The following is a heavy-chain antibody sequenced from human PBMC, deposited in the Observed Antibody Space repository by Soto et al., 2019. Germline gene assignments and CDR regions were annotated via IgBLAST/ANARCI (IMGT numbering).Heavy chain of an antibody. J-gene: IGHJ4*02. V-gene: IGHV4-4*07. CDR3: ARTPGWYFDV. Sequence: PSETLSLTCNLSGCYISTYYWSWIRQPAGKGLEWIGRIHASGNTDYNPSLKSRVTMSVDTSKNQFSLRLTSLTAADTAVYYCARTPGWYFDVWGQGTLVTVSS. D-gene: IGHD6-19*01. CDR1: GCYISTYY. CDR2: IHASGNT.